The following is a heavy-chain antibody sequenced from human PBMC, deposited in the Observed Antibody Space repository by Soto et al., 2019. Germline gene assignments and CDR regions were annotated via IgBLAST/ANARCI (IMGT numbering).Heavy chain of an antibody. J-gene: IGHJ4*02. V-gene: IGHV4-39*01. CDR1: GASITSLYYY. CDR2: SYHSGST. D-gene: IGHD6-6*01. Sequence: PSETLSLTCTVSGASITSLYYYRGWIRQPPGKGLEWIGSSYHSGSTYYAPSLMSRVAMSVDTSKNQFSLKLNSVTAADTAVYYCARRGWGSSSFFDYWGQGTLVTVSS. CDR3: ARRGWGSSSFFDY.